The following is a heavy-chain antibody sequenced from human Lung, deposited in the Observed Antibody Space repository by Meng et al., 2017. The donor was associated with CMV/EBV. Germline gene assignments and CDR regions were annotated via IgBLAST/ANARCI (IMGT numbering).Heavy chain of an antibody. V-gene: IGHV3-11*01. CDR2: IDGTGNTM. CDR3: ARARRIGAVGTRWFDP. Sequence: SEFSFSDSSMSWIRQAPGKGLEWVSYIDGTGNTMYYPDSVKGRFTISRDNAKKSLYLQMNSLTAEDTAVYYCARARRIGAVGTRWFDPWGQGTLVTVSS. D-gene: IGHD6-13*01. CDR1: EFSFSDSS. J-gene: IGHJ5*02.